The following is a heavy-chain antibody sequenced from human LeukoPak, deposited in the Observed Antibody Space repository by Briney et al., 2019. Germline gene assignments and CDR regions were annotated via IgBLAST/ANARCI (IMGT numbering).Heavy chain of an antibody. V-gene: IGHV1-2*02. CDR2: INPNSGGT. Sequence: ASVKVSCKASGYTFTGYYMHWVRQAPGQGLEWMGWINPNSGGTNYAQKFQGRVTMTRNTSISTAYMELSSLRSEDTAVYYCARGGYYYGSGSYSDWFDPWGQGTLVTVSS. D-gene: IGHD3-10*01. CDR3: ARGGYYYGSGSYSDWFDP. CDR1: GYTFTGYY. J-gene: IGHJ5*02.